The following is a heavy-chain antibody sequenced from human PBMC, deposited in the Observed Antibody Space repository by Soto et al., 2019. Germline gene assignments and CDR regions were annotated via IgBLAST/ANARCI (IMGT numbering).Heavy chain of an antibody. CDR2: ISYDGTNK. CDR1: GFTFSTYG. CDR3: AKERYSSRSPDFDY. J-gene: IGHJ4*02. V-gene: IGHV3-30*18. D-gene: IGHD6-13*01. Sequence: QVQLVESGGGVVQPGRSLRLSCAASGFTFSTYGMHWVRQAPGKGLEWVAVISYDGTNKYYADSVKGRFTISRDNSKNTLYLQRNSLRAEDPAVYYCAKERYSSRSPDFDYWGQGTLVTVSS.